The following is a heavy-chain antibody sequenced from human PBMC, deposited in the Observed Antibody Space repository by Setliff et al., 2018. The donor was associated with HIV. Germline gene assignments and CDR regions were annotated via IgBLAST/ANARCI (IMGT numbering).Heavy chain of an antibody. D-gene: IGHD3-10*01. V-gene: IGHV4-30-4*08. CDR2: IYYSGST. Sequence: SETLSLTCTVSGGSISSGDYYWSWIRQPPGKGLEWIGYIYYSGSTYYNPSLKSRLTISVDTSKNQFSLKLSSVTAADTAVYYCARAVVSRGVGHYFDYWGQGTLVTVSS. CDR3: ARAVVSRGVGHYFDY. CDR1: GGSISSGDYY. J-gene: IGHJ4*02.